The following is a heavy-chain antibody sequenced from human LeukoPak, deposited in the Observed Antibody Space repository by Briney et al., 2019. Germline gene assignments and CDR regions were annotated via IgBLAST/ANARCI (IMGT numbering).Heavy chain of an antibody. CDR2: IYTSGST. Sequence: SETLSLTCTVSGVSISSYYWSWIRQPAGKGLEWIGRIYTSGSTNYNPSLKSRVPMSVDPSKNQFSLKLSSVTAAETAVYYCAKSYGSGSYYYYYMDVWGKGTTVTVSS. D-gene: IGHD3-10*01. J-gene: IGHJ6*03. CDR3: AKSYGSGSYYYYYMDV. V-gene: IGHV4-4*07. CDR1: GVSISSYY.